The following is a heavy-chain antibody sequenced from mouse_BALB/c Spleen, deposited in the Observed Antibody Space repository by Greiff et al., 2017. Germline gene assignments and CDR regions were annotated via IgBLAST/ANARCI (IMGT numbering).Heavy chain of an antibody. D-gene: IGHD2-2*01. Sequence: EVQGVESGGGLVKPGGSLKLSCAASGFTFSDYYMYWVRQTPEKRLEWVATISDGGSYTYYPDSVKGRFTISRDNAKNNLYLQMSSLKSEDTAMYYCARDGGYLAWFAYWGQGTLVTVSA. CDR3: ARDGGYLAWFAY. V-gene: IGHV5-4*02. CDR2: ISDGGSYT. CDR1: GFTFSDYY. J-gene: IGHJ3*01.